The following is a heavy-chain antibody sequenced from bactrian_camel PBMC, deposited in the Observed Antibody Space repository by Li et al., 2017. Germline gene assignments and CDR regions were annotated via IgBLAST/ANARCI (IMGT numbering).Heavy chain of an antibody. CDR1: GFQFSACD. CDR3: AAGRYCRRPWQTDFGY. D-gene: IGHD1*01. CDR2: YGSAGT. J-gene: IGHJ6*01. V-gene: IGHV3S40*01. Sequence: VQLVESGGGLVQPGGSLRLSCAASGFQFSACDMSWVRQAPGKGLEWISAYGSAGTFYADSVQGRFSISRDNAENTSFLQMNSLKPEDTAMYYCAAGRYCRRPWQTDFGYWGQGTQVTVS.